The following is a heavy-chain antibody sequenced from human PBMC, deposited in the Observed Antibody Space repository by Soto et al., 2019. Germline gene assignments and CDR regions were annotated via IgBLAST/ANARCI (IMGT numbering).Heavy chain of an antibody. D-gene: IGHD3-16*01. CDR2: ISSNGIGT. Sequence: EVQLVESGGGLAQPGGSLRLSCAASGFTFSSDAMDWVRQAPGKGLEYVSGISSNGIGTYYASSVKGRFTISRDNSRETVYLQMDRLRPEDMAVYYRAGGARAEYYYIDVWGKGTTVTVS. V-gene: IGHV3-64*01. J-gene: IGHJ6*03. CDR1: GFTFSSDA. CDR3: AGGARAEYYYIDV.